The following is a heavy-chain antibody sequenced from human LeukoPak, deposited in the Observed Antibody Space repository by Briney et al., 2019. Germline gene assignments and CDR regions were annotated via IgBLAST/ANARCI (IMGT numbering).Heavy chain of an antibody. CDR2: ISYDGSNK. D-gene: IGHD3-3*01. V-gene: IGHV3-30*18. CDR1: GFTFSSYG. Sequence: GGSLRLSCAASGFTFSSYGMHGVRQAPGKGLEWVAVISYDGSNKYYADSVKGRFTISRDNSKNTLYLQMNSLRAEDTAVYYCAKGLYSESYGMDVWGQGTTVTVSS. J-gene: IGHJ6*02. CDR3: AKGLYSESYGMDV.